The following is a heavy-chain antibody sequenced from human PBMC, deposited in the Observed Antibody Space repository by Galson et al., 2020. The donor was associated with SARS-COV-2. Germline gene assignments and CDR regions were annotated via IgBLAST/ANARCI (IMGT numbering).Heavy chain of an antibody. CDR2: IYYSGST. V-gene: IGHV4-31*03. CDR3: AGRAYNNYYFDL. D-gene: IGHD1-1*01. J-gene: IGHJ2*01. CDR1: GDSISSGGYY. Sequence: SETLSLTYRVSGDSISSGGYYWTWIRQHPGKALEWIGHIYYSGSTYYNPSLKSRVSISVDTSTNQVSLKLNSVTAADTAVYFCAGRAYNNYYFDLWGRGTLVTVSS.